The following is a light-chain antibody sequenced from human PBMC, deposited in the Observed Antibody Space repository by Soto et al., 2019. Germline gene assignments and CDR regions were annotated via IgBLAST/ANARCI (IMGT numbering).Light chain of an antibody. CDR1: GSDIGAYNY. CDR2: GVT. Sequence: QSALAQPASVSGSPGQSITISCTGSGSDIGAYNYVSWYQQHPGRAPKLLIHGVTRRPSGVSSRFSASKSAYTASLTISGLQAEDEANYFCSSFTSSSPYVFGTGTKVTVL. CDR3: SSFTSSSPYV. V-gene: IGLV2-14*01. J-gene: IGLJ1*01.